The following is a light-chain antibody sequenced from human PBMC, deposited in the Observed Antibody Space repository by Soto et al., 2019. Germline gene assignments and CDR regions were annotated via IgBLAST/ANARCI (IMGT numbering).Light chain of an antibody. CDR1: QSVYNSNNKNY. J-gene: IGKJ3*01. V-gene: IGKV4-1*01. Sequence: DIVLTQSPESLAVSLGERATINCKSSQSVYNSNNKNYLSWYRKGPGHPPEMLIYLASTRESGVHDRFIGSGSGTDFSLTISSLQAEDVAVYYCQQYYGGPVTFGRGTKVDVK. CDR2: LAS. CDR3: QQYYGGPVT.